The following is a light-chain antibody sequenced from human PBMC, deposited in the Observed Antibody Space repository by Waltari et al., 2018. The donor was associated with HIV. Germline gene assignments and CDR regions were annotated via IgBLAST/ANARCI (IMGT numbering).Light chain of an antibody. CDR2: STN. J-gene: IGLJ3*02. V-gene: IGLV8-61*01. CDR1: SSSVSTSYY. Sequence: QTVVTQEPSFSVSPGGTVTLTRGLSSSSVSTSYYPTWFQQTPGQAPRTLIYSTNTRSSGVPDRFSGSILGNRAALTITGAQADDESDYYCVLYLGSGISVFGGGTKLTVV. CDR3: VLYLGSGISV.